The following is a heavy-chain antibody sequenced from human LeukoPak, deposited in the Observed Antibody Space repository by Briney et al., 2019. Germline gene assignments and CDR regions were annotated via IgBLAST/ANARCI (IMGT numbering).Heavy chain of an antibody. Sequence: GWINPNSGGTNYAQKFQGRVTMTRDTTISTAYMELSRLRSDDTAVYYCARDLDSSSNWFDPWGQGTLVTVSS. J-gene: IGHJ5*02. V-gene: IGHV1-2*02. CDR3: ARDLDSSSNWFDP. CDR2: INPNSGGT. D-gene: IGHD6-13*01.